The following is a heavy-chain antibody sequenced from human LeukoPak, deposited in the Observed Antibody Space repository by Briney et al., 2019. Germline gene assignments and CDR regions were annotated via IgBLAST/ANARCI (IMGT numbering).Heavy chain of an antibody. D-gene: IGHD3-10*01. V-gene: IGHV3-23*01. CDR3: AKVHLWFGELSSFQH. Sequence: AGGSLRLSCAASGFTFSSYAMSWVRQAPGKGLEWVSAISGSGGSTYYADSVKGRFTISRDNSKNTLYLQMNSLRAEDTAVYYCAKVHLWFGELSSFQHWGQGTLVTVSS. J-gene: IGHJ1*01. CDR2: ISGSGGST. CDR1: GFTFSSYA.